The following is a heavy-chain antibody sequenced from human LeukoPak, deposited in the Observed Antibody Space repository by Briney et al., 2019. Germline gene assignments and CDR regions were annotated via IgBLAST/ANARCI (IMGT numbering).Heavy chain of an antibody. J-gene: IGHJ3*02. V-gene: IGHV4-31*03. CDR3: ARACSSTSCNVFGGAQDI. CDR1: GGSISSGSYY. Sequence: PSQTLSLTCTVSGGSISSGSYYWSWIRQHPGKGPESIGYTFYSGGPYYNPSLRSRVTISVDTSKNQFSLKLSSVTAADTAVYYCARACSSTSCNVFGGAQDIWGRGTMVTVSS. CDR2: TFYSGGP. D-gene: IGHD2-2*01.